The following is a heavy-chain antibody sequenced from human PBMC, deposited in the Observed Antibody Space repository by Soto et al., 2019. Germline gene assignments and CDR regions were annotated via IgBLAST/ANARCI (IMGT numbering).Heavy chain of an antibody. J-gene: IGHJ5*02. CDR1: GGSISSGGYY. CDR3: ARAGRGYSNYPNWFDP. V-gene: IGHV4-31*03. D-gene: IGHD4-4*01. CDR2: IYYSGST. Sequence: SSETLSLTCTVSGGSISSGGYYWSWIRQHPGKGLEWIGYIYYSGSTYYNPSLKSRVTISVDTSKNQFSLKLSSVTAADTAVYYCARAGRGYSNYPNWFDPWGQGTLVTVSS.